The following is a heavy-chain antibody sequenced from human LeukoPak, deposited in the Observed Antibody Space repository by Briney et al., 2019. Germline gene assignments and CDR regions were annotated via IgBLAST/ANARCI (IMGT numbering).Heavy chain of an antibody. CDR3: ARDAFSYYYYYMDV. Sequence: GGSLRLSCAASGFTFRSYWMTWVRQAPGKGLEWVANIKQDGSEKHYVDSVKGRFTISRDNAKNSLYLQMNSLRAEDTAVYYCARDAFSYYYYYMDVWGKGTTVTVSS. V-gene: IGHV3-7*01. J-gene: IGHJ6*03. CDR2: IKQDGSEK. CDR1: GFTFRSYW.